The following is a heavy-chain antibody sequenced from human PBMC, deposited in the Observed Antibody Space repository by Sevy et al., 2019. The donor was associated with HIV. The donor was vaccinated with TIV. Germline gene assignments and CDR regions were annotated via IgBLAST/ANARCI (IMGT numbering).Heavy chain of an antibody. Sequence: GGSLRLSCAASGFTVNSDYMSWVRQAPGKGLEWVSVVYSGGTTYYADSVKGRFTISRDNSKNILYLQMKSLRAEDTAVYYCARHISFGELGSWFDPWGQGTLVTVSS. CDR2: VYSGGTT. CDR1: GFTVNSDY. D-gene: IGHD3-10*01. CDR3: ARHISFGELGSWFDP. J-gene: IGHJ5*02. V-gene: IGHV3-53*01.